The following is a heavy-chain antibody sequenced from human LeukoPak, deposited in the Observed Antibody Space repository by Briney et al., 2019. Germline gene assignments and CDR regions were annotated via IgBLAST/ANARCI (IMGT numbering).Heavy chain of an antibody. CDR3: ARVNCGGDCYSKTAFDY. J-gene: IGHJ4*02. CDR2: IKQDVSDQ. CDR1: GFTFSIYS. Sequence: GGSLRLSCAASGFTFSIYSMCWVRQAPGKGLEWVATIKQDVSDQYYVDSVKGRFTISRDNAKNSLFLQMNSLRAEDTAVYYCARVNCGGDCYSKTAFDYWGQGTLVTVSS. D-gene: IGHD2-21*02. V-gene: IGHV3-7*02.